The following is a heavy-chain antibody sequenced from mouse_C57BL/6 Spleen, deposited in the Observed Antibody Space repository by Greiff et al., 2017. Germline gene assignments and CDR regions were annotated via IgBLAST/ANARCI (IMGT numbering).Heavy chain of an antibody. CDR3: TRRWGVYFDD. V-gene: IGHV14-4*01. CDR1: GFNIKDDY. D-gene: IGHD2-3*01. J-gene: IGHJ2*01. Sequence: VQLQQSGAELVRPGASVKLSCTASGFNIKDDYMHWVKQRPEQGLEWIGWIDPEHGATRYASKFQGKATITADTSSNTAYLQLSSLTSEDTAVYYCTRRWGVYFDDWGQGTTLTVSS. CDR2: IDPEHGAT.